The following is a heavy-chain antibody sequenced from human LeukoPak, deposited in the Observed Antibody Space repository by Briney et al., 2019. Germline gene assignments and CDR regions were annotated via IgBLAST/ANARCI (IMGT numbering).Heavy chain of an antibody. Sequence: SVKVSCKASGGTFNNDGVTWVRQAPGQGLEWMGGAIPIFGTTRYAQEFQGKVTITTDESTGTAYMELTSLTSDDTAVYFCARGGLWTMMSREGLHPWGQGTLATVSS. CDR2: AIPIFGTT. CDR1: GGTFNNDG. CDR3: ARGGLWTMMSREGLHP. D-gene: IGHD2-21*01. V-gene: IGHV1-69*05. J-gene: IGHJ5*02.